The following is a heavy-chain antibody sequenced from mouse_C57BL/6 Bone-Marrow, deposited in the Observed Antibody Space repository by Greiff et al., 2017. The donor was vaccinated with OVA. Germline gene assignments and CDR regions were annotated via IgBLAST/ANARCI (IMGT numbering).Heavy chain of an antibody. D-gene: IGHD2-4*01. CDR1: GYSITSGYY. CDR2: ISYDGSN. J-gene: IGHJ3*01. V-gene: IGHV3-6*01. Sequence: EVQLQQSGPGLVKPSQSLSLTCSVTGYSITSGYYWNWIRQFPGNKLEWMGYISYDGSNNYNPSLKNRISITRDTSKNQFFLKLNSVTTEDTATYYCARAPYDDDLPMFAYWGQGTLVTVSA. CDR3: ARAPYDDDLPMFAY.